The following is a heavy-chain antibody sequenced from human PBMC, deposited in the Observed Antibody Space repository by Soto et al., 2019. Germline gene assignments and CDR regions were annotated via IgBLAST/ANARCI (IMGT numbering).Heavy chain of an antibody. CDR3: ARAWGGLGGDLYNWFDP. CDR1: GYTFTSYA. CDR2: INAGNGNT. Sequence: QVQLVQSGAEVKKPGASVKVSCKASGYTFTSYAMHWVRQAPGQRLEWMGWINAGNGNTKYSQKFQGRVTITRDTSASTAYMELSSLRSEDTAVYYCARAWGGLGGDLYNWFDPRGQGTLVTVSS. V-gene: IGHV1-3*01. J-gene: IGHJ5*02. D-gene: IGHD3-16*01.